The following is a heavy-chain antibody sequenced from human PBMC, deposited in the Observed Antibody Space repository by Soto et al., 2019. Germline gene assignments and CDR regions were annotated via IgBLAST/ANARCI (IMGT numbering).Heavy chain of an antibody. V-gene: IGHV1-69*04. CDR1: GGTFSSYT. J-gene: IGHJ6*02. D-gene: IGHD3-10*01. CDR3: AREGLLWFGELLSPPYYYGMDV. Sequence: GASVKVSCKASGGTFSSYTISWVRQAPGQGLEWMGRIIPILGIANYAQKFQGRVTITADKSTSTAYMELSSLRSEDTAVYYCAREGLLWFGELLSPPYYYGMDVWGQGTTVTVSS. CDR2: IIPILGIA.